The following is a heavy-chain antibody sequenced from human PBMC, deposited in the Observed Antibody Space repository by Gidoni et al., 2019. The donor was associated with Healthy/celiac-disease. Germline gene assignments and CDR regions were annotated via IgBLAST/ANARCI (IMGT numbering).Heavy chain of an antibody. CDR3: AREYSSSWYGWFDP. V-gene: IGHV3-48*02. J-gene: IGHJ5*02. CDR2: ISSSSSTI. CDR1: GSPLRSYS. Sequence: VQLVESGGGLVQPGGSLTPSCAASGSPLRSYSMNWVRQAPGKGLEWVSYISSSSSTIYYADSVKGRFTISRDNAKNSLYLQMNSLRDEDTAVYYCAREYSSSWYGWFDPWGQGTLVTVSS. D-gene: IGHD6-13*01.